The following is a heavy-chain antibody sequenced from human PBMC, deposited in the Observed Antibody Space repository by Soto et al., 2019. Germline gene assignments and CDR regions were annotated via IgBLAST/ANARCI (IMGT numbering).Heavy chain of an antibody. D-gene: IGHD3-3*01. CDR3: ARGGGVGVAGSAAFDM. V-gene: IGHV1-2*02. Sequence: QLHLVQSGAVVKKPGASVTVSCSASGYPVTAYYMHWVRQAPGRGLEWMGGINPATGAAKYTQTFQGRVNMPRDTSKSTAFMELSGLTSEDTAVFYWARGGGVGVAGSAAFDMWGQGTLVTVSS. CDR1: GYPVTAYY. CDR2: INPATGAA. J-gene: IGHJ3*02.